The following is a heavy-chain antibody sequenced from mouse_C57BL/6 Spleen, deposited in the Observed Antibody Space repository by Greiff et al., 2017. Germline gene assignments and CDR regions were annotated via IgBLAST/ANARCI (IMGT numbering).Heavy chain of an antibody. D-gene: IGHD1-1*01. J-gene: IGHJ4*01. CDR2: IDPSDSYT. CDR3: ARRFYYGSSYYAMDY. Sequence: QVQLQQPGAELVMPGASVKLSCKASGYTFTSYWMPWVKQRPGQGLEWIGEIDPSDSYTNYNQKFKGKSTLTVDKSSSTAYMQLSSLTSEDSAVYYCARRFYYGSSYYAMDYWGQGTSVTVSS. CDR1: GYTFTSYW. V-gene: IGHV1-69*01.